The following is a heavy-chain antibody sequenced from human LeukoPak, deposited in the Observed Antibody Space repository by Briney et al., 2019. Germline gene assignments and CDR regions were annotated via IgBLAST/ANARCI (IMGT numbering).Heavy chain of an antibody. D-gene: IGHD3-22*01. Sequence: PGGSLRLSCAASGFTLSSYAMSWVRQGPGKGLEWVSAISVSGNTYHADSVKGRFTISRDNAKNTLYLQMNSLRAEDTAIYYCAKVYDSSDYYYVHWFDPWGQGALVTVSS. CDR3: AKVYDSSDYYYVHWFDP. CDR2: ISVSGNT. CDR1: GFTLSSYA. J-gene: IGHJ5*02. V-gene: IGHV3-23*01.